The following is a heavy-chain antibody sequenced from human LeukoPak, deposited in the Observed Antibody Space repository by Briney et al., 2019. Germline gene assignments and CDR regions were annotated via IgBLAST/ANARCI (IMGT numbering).Heavy chain of an antibody. Sequence: SETLSLTCTVSGYSISSCGYYWVCIRQPPGKGLEWIGSFFYSGASYYNPPHNRRVTISQDTSKNQFPLMLSSVTAANTALYYCTIHHFSSGWVFYCDYWGQGALVTVSS. CDR1: GYSISSCGYY. CDR3: TIHHFSSGWVFYCDY. V-gene: IGHV4-39*01. CDR2: FFYSGAS. D-gene: IGHD6-19*01. J-gene: IGHJ4*02.